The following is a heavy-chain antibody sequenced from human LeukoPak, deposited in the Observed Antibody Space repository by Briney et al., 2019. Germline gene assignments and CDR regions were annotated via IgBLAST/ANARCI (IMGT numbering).Heavy chain of an antibody. Sequence: PGGSLRLSCAASGFTVSSNYMSWVRQAPGKGLEWVSVIYSGGSTYYADSVKGRFTISRDNSKNTLYLQMNSLRAEDTAVYYCARWEPDYYGSGSHNAFDIWGQGTMVTVSS. CDR3: ARWEPDYYGSGSHNAFDI. CDR2: IYSGGST. J-gene: IGHJ3*02. CDR1: GFTVSSNY. V-gene: IGHV3-66*01. D-gene: IGHD3-10*01.